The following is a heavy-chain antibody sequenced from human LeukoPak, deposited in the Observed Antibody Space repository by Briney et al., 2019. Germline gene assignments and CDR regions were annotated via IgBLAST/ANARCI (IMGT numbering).Heavy chain of an antibody. CDR2: INSDESST. CDR1: GFTFSSYW. J-gene: IGHJ4*02. D-gene: IGHD2-2*01. V-gene: IGHV3-74*01. Sequence: GGSLRLSCAASGFTFSSYWMHWVRQAPGKGLVWVSRINSDESSTSYADSVKGRFTISRDNAKNTLYLQMSSLRAEDTAVYYCARGACSSTSCRTYYFDYWGQGTLVTVSS. CDR3: ARGACSSTSCRTYYFDY.